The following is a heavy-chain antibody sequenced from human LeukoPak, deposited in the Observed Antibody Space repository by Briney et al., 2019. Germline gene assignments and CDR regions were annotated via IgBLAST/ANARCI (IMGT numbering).Heavy chain of an antibody. CDR2: INHSGST. D-gene: IGHD2-2*01. CDR3: ARDRIVVVPAAKNYYYYGMDV. V-gene: IGHV4-34*01. CDR1: GGSFSGYY. J-gene: IGHJ6*02. Sequence: PSETLSLTCAVYGGSFSGYYWSWIRQPPGKGLEWIGEINHSGSTNYNPSLKSRVTISVDTSKKQFSLKLSSVTAADTAVYYCARDRIVVVPAAKNYYYYGMDVWGQGTTVTVSS.